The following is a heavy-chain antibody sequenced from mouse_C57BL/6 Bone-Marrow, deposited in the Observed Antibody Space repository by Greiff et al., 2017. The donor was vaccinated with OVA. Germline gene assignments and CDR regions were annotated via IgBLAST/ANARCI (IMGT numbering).Heavy chain of an antibody. CDR1: GYTFTNYW. V-gene: IGHV1-63*01. J-gene: IGHJ1*03. CDR2: IYPGGGYT. CDR3: ASRGYYGSSHWYFDV. D-gene: IGHD1-1*01. Sequence: QVQLQQSGAELVRPGTSVKMSCKASGYTFTNYWIGWAKQRPGHGLEWIGDIYPGGGYTNYNEKFKGKATLTADKSSSTAYMQFSSLTSEDSAIYYCASRGYYGSSHWYFDVWGTGTTVTVSS.